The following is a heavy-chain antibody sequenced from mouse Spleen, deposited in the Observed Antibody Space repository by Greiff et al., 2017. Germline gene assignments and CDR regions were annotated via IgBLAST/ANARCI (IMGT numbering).Heavy chain of an antibody. CDR3: AREHYYGSSYEGFAY. D-gene: IGHD1-1*01. Sequence: EVKVVESGGGLVKPGGSLKLSCAASGFTFSSYAMSWVRQTPEKRLEWVATISDGGSYTYYPDNVKGRFTISRDNAKNNLYLQMSHLKSEDTAMYYCAREHYYGSSYEGFAYWGQGTLVTVSA. CDR1: GFTFSSYA. CDR2: ISDGGSYT. V-gene: IGHV5-4*01. J-gene: IGHJ3*01.